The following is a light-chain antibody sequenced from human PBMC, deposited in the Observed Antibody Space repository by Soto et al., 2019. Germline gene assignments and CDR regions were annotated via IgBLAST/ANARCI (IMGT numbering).Light chain of an antibody. Sequence: EIVLTQSPDTLSLSPGERATLSCRASQSVSTKSLAWYQQKPGQAPRPLIYGASSRATGTPDRFSGSGSGTDFTLIISRLEPEDFAVYYCQQYGSSVRTFGGGTKVDIK. J-gene: IGKJ4*01. CDR3: QQYGSSVRT. V-gene: IGKV3-20*01. CDR1: QSVSTKS. CDR2: GAS.